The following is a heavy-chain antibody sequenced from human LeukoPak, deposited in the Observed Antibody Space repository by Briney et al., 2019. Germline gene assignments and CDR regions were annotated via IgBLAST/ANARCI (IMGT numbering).Heavy chain of an antibody. CDR2: IKQDGSEK. CDR3: ARDWSPFNTGAFDI. V-gene: IGHV3-7*01. D-gene: IGHD1-14*01. CDR1: GFTFSSYW. Sequence: PGGSLRLSCAASGFTFSSYWMSWVRQAPGKGLEWVANIKQDGSEKYYVDSVKGRFTISRDNAKNSLYLQMNSLRAEDTAVYYCARDWSPFNTGAFDIWGQGTMVTVSS. J-gene: IGHJ3*02.